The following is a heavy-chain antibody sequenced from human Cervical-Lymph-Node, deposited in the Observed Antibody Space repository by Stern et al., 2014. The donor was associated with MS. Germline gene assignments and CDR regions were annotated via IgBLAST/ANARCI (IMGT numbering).Heavy chain of an antibody. CDR3: ARGSDWYPLDY. D-gene: IGHD6-19*01. Sequence: DQLVESGGGVVQPGRSLRLSCSPSGFAFSTYGMHWVRQAPGKGLEWVALISFDGAKTYYADSVKCRFTISRDNPKNTLYLQMKSLRGEDTAVYYCARGSDWYPLDYWGQGTLVTVSS. CDR1: GFAFSTYG. J-gene: IGHJ4*02. CDR2: ISFDGAKT. V-gene: IGHV3-30*03.